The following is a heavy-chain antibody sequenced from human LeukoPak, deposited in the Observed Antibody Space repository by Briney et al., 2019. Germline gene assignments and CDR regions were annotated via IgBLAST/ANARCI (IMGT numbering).Heavy chain of an antibody. CDR1: GFTFGDFH. CDR3: ARDVVHSGMDV. Sequence: PGGSLRLSCAASGFTFGDFHMNWIRQAPGKGLVWVSYITGSGRTVYYADSVKGRFTISRDNAKNSLYLQMDSLRAEDTAVYYCARDVVHSGMDVWGQGTTVTVSS. J-gene: IGHJ6*02. D-gene: IGHD6-6*01. V-gene: IGHV3-11*01. CDR2: ITGSGRTV.